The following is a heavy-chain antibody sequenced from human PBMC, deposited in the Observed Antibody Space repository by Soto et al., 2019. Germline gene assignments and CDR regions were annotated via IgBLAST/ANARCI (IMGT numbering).Heavy chain of an antibody. Sequence: QVQLVQSGAEVKKPGASVKVSCKASGYTFSSYFISWVRQAPGQGREWMGWVSAYNGNTNDAQNLQGRVTMTTDTSTSRAYMALRSLRSADTAVYYCARDLPPVDSWGQGTLVTVSS. J-gene: IGHJ4*02. CDR1: GYTFSSYF. CDR3: ARDLPPVDS. CDR2: VSAYNGNT. V-gene: IGHV1-18*01.